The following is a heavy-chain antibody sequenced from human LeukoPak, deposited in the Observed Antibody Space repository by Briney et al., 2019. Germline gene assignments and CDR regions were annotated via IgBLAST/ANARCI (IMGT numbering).Heavy chain of an antibody. V-gene: IGHV3-23*01. CDR1: GFTFSSYA. Sequence: GGSQRLSCAASGFTFSSYAMSWVRQAPAKGLEWVSAISGSGGSTYYADSVKGRFTISRDNSKNTLYLQMNSLRAEDTAVYYCAKTLDITRSYYYYGMDVWGQGTTVTVSS. D-gene: IGHD2-2*03. CDR3: AKTLDITRSYYYYGMDV. J-gene: IGHJ6*02. CDR2: ISGSGGST.